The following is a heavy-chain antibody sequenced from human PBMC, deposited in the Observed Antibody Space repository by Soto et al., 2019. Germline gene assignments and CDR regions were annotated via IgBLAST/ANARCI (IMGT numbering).Heavy chain of an antibody. D-gene: IGHD1-26*01. V-gene: IGHV4-59*01. CDR3: SRSSGSYLYYYYGMDV. CDR1: GGSISSYY. CDR2: IYYSGST. Sequence: SETLSLTCTVSGGSISSYYWSWIRQPPGKGLEWIGYIYYSGSTNYNPSLKSRVTISVDTSKNQFSLKLSSVTAADTAVYYCSRSSGSYLYYYYGMDVWGQGTTVTVS. J-gene: IGHJ6*02.